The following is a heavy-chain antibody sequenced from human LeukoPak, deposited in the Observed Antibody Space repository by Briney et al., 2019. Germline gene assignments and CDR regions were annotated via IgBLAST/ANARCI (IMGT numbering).Heavy chain of an antibody. J-gene: IGHJ4*02. CDR2: ISSSGSTI. Sequence: GGSLRLSCAASGFTFSDYYMSWIRQAPGKGLEWISYISSSGSTIYYADSVKGRFTISRDNAKNSLYLHMNSLRAEDTALYYCAREPYYDSSGYSPDYWGQGTLVTVSS. CDR3: AREPYYDSSGYSPDY. V-gene: IGHV3-11*04. D-gene: IGHD3-22*01. CDR1: GFTFSDYY.